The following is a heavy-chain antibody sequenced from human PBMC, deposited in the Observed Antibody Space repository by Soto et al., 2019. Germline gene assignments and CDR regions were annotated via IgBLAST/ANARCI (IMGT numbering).Heavy chain of an antibody. CDR3: ARGDAGYYGMDV. CDR1: GGSISSGGYF. J-gene: IGHJ6*02. Sequence: PSETLSLTCAVSGGSISSGGYFWNWVRQPPGKGLEWTGYSFHSGTTSYNPPLKSRVIISVDRSKNQFSLKLSSVTTADTAVYYCARGDAGYYGMDVWGQGTTVTVSS. CDR2: SFHSGTT. V-gene: IGHV4-30-2*01.